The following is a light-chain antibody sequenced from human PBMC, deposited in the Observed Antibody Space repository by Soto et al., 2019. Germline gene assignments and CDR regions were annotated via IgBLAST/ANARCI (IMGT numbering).Light chain of an antibody. CDR1: QSISSW. CDR2: KAS. CDR3: QQYDSFSIT. J-gene: IGKJ5*01. V-gene: IGKV1-5*03. Sequence: IQITQSPSSLSASDGDRVTITCRASQSISSWLAWYQQKPGKAPKLLIYKASSLESGVPSRFSGSGSGTEFTLTISSLQPDDFATYFCQQYDSFSITFGQGTRLEIK.